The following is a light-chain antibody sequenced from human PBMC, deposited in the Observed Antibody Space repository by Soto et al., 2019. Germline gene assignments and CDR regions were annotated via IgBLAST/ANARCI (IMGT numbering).Light chain of an antibody. CDR1: SSDVGGYNY. Sequence: QSALTQPAPVSGSPGQSITISCTGTSSDVGGYNYVSWYQQHPGKAPKLMIYEVSNRPPGVSNRFSGSKSGNTASLTISGLQAEDEADYYCSSYTSSSLYVFGTGTKVTVL. CDR3: SSYTSSSLYV. J-gene: IGLJ1*01. V-gene: IGLV2-14*01. CDR2: EVS.